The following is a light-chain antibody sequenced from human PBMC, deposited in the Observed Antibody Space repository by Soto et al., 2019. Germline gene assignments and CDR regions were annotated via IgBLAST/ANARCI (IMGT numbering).Light chain of an antibody. CDR3: QHRSNWPQWT. CDR2: DAS. J-gene: IGKJ1*01. Sequence: EIVLTQSPSTLSLSPGERAALACRASQSVSSYLACYQQKPGQAPRLLIYDASSRATGIPARFSGSGSGTDFTLTISSLEPEDFAVYYCQHRSNWPQWTFGQGTRVDIK. V-gene: IGKV3-11*01. CDR1: QSVSSY.